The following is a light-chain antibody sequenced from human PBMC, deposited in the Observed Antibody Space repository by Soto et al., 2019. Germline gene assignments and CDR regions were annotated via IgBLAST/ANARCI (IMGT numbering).Light chain of an antibody. V-gene: IGLV2-18*02. CDR3: SSYTTSRTYV. J-gene: IGLJ1*01. Sequence: QSALTQPPSVSGSPGQSVTISCTGTSSDVGSYDSVSWYQQPPGTVPKLMIYEVSNRPSGVPDHFSGSKSGNTASLTISGLQAEDEADYYCSSYTTSRTYVFGTGTKLTVL. CDR1: SSDVGSYDS. CDR2: EVS.